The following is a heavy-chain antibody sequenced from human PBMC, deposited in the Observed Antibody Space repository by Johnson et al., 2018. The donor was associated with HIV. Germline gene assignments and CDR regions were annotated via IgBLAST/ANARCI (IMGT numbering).Heavy chain of an antibody. CDR3: ARDNSRSWFDYDAFDI. CDR2: ISYDGSNK. D-gene: IGHD6-13*01. CDR1: GFTFSNHG. J-gene: IGHJ3*02. Sequence: QVQLVESGGGVVQPGRSQRLSCAASGFTFSNHGMHWVRQAPGKGLEWVAVISYDGSNKYYADSVKGRFTISRDNSKNTLYLQMNSLRAEDTAVYYCARDNSRSWFDYDAFDIWGQGTMVTVSS. V-gene: IGHV3-30*03.